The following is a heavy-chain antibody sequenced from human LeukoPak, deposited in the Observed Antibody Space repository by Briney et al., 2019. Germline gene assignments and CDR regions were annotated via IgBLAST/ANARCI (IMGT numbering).Heavy chain of an antibody. J-gene: IGHJ4*02. V-gene: IGHV4-59*01. CDR3: ASGPYPAACTDHQFDY. D-gene: IGHD6-13*01. CDR1: GASISSYY. Sequence: PSETLSLTCTVSGASISSYYWSWIRQPPGKGPEWIGYIYYSGNTGSTHYNPSLKSRVTISVDTSKNQFSLKLSSLTAADTAVYYCASGPYPAACTDHQFDYWGQGTLVTVFS. CDR2: IYYSGNTGST.